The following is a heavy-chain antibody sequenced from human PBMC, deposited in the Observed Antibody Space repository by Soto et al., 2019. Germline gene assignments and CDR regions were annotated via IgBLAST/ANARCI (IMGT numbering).Heavy chain of an antibody. Sequence: EVQLVESGGGLVHPGGSLRLSCEASGFAFGSSWMTWVRQAPGKGLEWVANIRKGGSARSYLDSVTGRFTISRDNAKNSLCLQMDSLRAEDTGLYFCARDVSPGSSSLYLDAFDIWGQGTMVTVSS. D-gene: IGHD6-13*01. CDR1: GFAFGSSW. CDR3: ARDVSPGSSSLYLDAFDI. CDR2: IRKGGSAR. J-gene: IGHJ3*02. V-gene: IGHV3-7*05.